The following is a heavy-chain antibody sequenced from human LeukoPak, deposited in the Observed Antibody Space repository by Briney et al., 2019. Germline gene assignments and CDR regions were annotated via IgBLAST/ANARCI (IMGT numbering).Heavy chain of an antibody. J-gene: IGHJ4*02. CDR2: IKQDGSEK. V-gene: IGHV3-7*01. D-gene: IGHD6-19*01. Sequence: PGGSLRLSCAASGFTFSSYWMSWDRQAPGKGLEWVANIKQDGSEKHYLDSVKGRFTICRDNAKKTLYLQMNSLRAEDTAVYYCARDRGSGWYFDYWGQGTLVTVSS. CDR1: GFTFSSYW. CDR3: ARDRGSGWYFDY.